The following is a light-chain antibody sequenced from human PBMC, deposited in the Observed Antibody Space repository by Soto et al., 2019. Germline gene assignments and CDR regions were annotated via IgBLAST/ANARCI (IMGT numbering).Light chain of an antibody. V-gene: IGLV2-14*01. CDR3: ASYTSTSTWV. CDR2: EVC. J-gene: IGLJ3*02. CDR1: SNDVGGYDY. Sequence: QSALTQTASVSGSPGQSITISCTGTSNDVGGYDYVSWHQQHPGKVPKLIIYEVCNRPSGVSNRFSGSKSGNTASLTISGLQDEDEADYYCASYTSTSTWVFGGGTKVTVL.